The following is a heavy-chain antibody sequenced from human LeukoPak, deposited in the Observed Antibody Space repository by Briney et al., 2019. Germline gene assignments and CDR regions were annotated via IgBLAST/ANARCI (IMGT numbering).Heavy chain of an antibody. CDR3: AKDHYDFWSGYPTSNYYYYMDV. CDR1: GFTFSSYG. V-gene: IGHV3-30*02. J-gene: IGHJ6*03. D-gene: IGHD3-3*01. Sequence: GGSLRLSCAASGFTFSSYGMHWVRQAPGKGLEWVAFIRYDGSNKYYADSVKGRFTISRDNSKNTLYPQMNSLRAEDTAVYYCAKDHYDFWSGYPTSNYYYYMDVWGKGTTVTVSS. CDR2: IRYDGSNK.